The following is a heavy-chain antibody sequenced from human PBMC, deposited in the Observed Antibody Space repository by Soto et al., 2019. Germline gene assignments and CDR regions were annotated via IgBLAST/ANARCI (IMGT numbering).Heavy chain of an antibody. J-gene: IGHJ5*02. D-gene: IGHD4-17*01. CDR2: IYWNDVK. Sequence: QITLRESGATLVKPTQPLTLTCTFSGFSLNSPGAGVGWIRQPPGKALVWLALIYWNDVKGFSPSLKSKLTTTKDTSRKQVVLTMTNMDPVDTATCYCPYRADGHYPMVNWFDPCGQGTLLTVSS. V-gene: IGHV2-5*01. CDR1: GFSLNSPGAG. CDR3: PYRADGHYPMVNWFDP.